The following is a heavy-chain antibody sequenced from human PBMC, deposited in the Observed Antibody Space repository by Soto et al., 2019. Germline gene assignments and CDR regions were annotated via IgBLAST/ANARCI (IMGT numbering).Heavy chain of an antibody. V-gene: IGHV4-30-4*01. CDR3: ARDHPYGSGSYPYYYYGMDV. CDR2: IYYSGST. CDR1: GGSISSGDYY. D-gene: IGHD3-10*01. J-gene: IGHJ6*02. Sequence: LSLTCTVSGGSISSGDYYWSWIRQPPGKDLEWIGYIYYSGSTYYNPSLKSRVTISVDTSKNQFSLKLSSVTAADTAVYYCARDHPYGSGSYPYYYYGMDVWGQGTTVTVSS.